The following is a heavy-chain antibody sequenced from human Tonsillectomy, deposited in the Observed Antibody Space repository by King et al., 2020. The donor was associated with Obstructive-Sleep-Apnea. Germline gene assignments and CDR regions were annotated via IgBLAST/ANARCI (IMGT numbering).Heavy chain of an antibody. CDR1: GFTFSSYW. V-gene: IGHV3-7*03. J-gene: IGHJ6*02. CDR3: ARDQLTVAVDYYYYGMDV. D-gene: IGHD6-19*01. CDR2: IKQDGSEK. Sequence: DVQLVESGGGLVQPGESLRLSCAASGFTFSSYWMSWVRQAPGKGLEWVANIKQDGSEKYYVDSVKGRFTISRDNAKNSLYLQMNTLRAEDTAVYFCARDQLTVAVDYYYYGMDVWGQGTTVTVSS.